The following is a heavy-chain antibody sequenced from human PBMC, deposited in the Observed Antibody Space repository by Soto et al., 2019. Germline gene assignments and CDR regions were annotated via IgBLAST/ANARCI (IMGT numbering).Heavy chain of an antibody. CDR2: IYYSGST. CDR1: GGSISSGGYY. J-gene: IGHJ6*02. D-gene: IGHD2-2*01. CDR3: ARGSPLSCISTSCYPDLNYYYYYGMDV. V-gene: IGHV4-31*03. Sequence: SESLSLTCTVSGGSISSGGYYWSWIRQHPGKGQEWIGYIYYSGSTYYNPSLKSRVTISVDTSKNQFSLKLSSVTAADTAVYYCARGSPLSCISTSCYPDLNYYYYYGMDVWGQGTTVTVSS.